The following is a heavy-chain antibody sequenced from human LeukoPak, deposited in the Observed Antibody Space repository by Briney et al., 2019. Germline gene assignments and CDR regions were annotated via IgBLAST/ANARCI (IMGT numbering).Heavy chain of an antibody. CDR3: ARELYYDSSGYYYAVGAFDI. CDR2: MYASGST. D-gene: IGHD3-22*01. CDR1: GGSISSGGYY. J-gene: IGHJ3*02. V-gene: IGHV4-61*02. Sequence: SQTLSLTCTVSGGSISSGGYYWSWIRQPAGKGLEWIGRMYASGSTDYNPSLKSRVTMSVDTSKNQFSLKLSSVTAADTAVYYCARELYYDSSGYYYAVGAFDIWGQGTMVTVSS.